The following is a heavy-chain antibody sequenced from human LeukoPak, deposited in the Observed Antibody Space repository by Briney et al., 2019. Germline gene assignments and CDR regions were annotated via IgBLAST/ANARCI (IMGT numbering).Heavy chain of an antibody. CDR2: IKQDGSEK. CDR3: AVGAGSLI. V-gene: IGHV3-7*01. Sequence: GGSLRLSCAASGFTFSSYWMSCVRQAPGKGLEWLANIKQDGSEKYYVDSVKGRFTISRDSAKNSLYLQMNSLRAEDTAVYYCAVGAGSLIWGQGTLVTVSS. J-gene: IGHJ4*02. CDR1: GFTFSSYW. D-gene: IGHD1-26*01.